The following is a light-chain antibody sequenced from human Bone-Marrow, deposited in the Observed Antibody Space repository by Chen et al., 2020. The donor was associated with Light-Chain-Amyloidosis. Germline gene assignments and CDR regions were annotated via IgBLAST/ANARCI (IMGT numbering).Light chain of an antibody. CDR2: RET. J-gene: IGLJ2*01. Sequence: SYELTQPPSVSVSPGQTARITCSGEVLPTKYAYWYQQKPGQAPVLVIHRETERPSGISERFSGYSSGTTATLTISGVQAEDEADYHCQSADSSGTYEVIFGGGTKLTVL. V-gene: IGLV3-25*03. CDR3: QSADSSGTYEVI. CDR1: VLPTKY.